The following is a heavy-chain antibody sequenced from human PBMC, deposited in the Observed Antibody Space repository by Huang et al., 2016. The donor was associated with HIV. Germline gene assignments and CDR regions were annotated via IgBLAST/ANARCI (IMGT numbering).Heavy chain of an antibody. V-gene: IGHV4-34*01. CDR2: INHSEST. CDR1: GGSFSGYY. Sequence: QVQLQQWGAGLLRPSETLSLTCAVYGGSFSGYYGTWIRQPPGKGLEWIGEINHSESTNYNPSLKSRVTILVDTSRNQFSLTLTSVTAADTAVYYCARGQGGYYYYMDVWGKGTTVTVSS. CDR3: ARGQGGYYYYMDV. J-gene: IGHJ6*03.